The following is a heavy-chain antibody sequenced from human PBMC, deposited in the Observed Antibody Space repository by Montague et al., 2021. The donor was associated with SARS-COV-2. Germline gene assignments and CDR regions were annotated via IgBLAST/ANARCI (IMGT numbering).Heavy chain of an antibody. CDR1: GFTFSSYS. V-gene: IGHV3-48*02. CDR3: ARDLGLVPAMVYYYYYGMDV. CDR2: ISTSSSTI. J-gene: IGHJ6*04. Sequence: SLRLSCAASGFTFSSYSMTWVRQAPGKGLEWVSYISTSSSTIYYADSVKGRFTISRDNAKNSLYLQMNSLRDEDTAVYYCARDLGLVPAMVYYYYYGMDVGGEGTSVTCSS. D-gene: IGHD5-18*01.